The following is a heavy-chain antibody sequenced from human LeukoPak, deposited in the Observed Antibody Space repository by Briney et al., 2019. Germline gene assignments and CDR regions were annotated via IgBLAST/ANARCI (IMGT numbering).Heavy chain of an antibody. CDR2: INPNSGGT. CDR3: ARGGSGLGYYFDY. Sequence: ASVKVSCKASGYTFTSYGISWVRQAPGQGLEWMGWINPNSGGTNYAQKFQGRVTMTRDTSISTAYMELSRLRSDDTAVYYCARGGSGLGYYFDYWGQGTLVTVSS. CDR1: GYTFTSYG. D-gene: IGHD6-19*01. V-gene: IGHV1-2*02. J-gene: IGHJ4*02.